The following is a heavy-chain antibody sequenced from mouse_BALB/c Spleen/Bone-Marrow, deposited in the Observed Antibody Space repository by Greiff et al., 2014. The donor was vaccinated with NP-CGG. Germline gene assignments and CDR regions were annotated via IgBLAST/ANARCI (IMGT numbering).Heavy chain of an antibody. CDR3: AKNYYYGYVAY. V-gene: IGHV4-1*02. CDR1: GFDFSRYW. CDR2: INPDSSTI. D-gene: IGHD1-2*01. Sequence: EVKLEESGGGLVQPGGSLKLSCVASGFDFSRYWMTWVRQAPGKGLEWIGEINPDSSTINYTPSLKDKYIISRDNAKNTLYLQMNKVRSEDTALYYCAKNYYYGYVAYWGQGTLVTVSA. J-gene: IGHJ3*01.